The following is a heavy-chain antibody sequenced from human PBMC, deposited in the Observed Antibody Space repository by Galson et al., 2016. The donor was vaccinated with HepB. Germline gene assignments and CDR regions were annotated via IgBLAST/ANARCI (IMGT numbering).Heavy chain of an antibody. V-gene: IGHV3-11*05. J-gene: IGHJ4*02. CDR2: ISGSGTYT. Sequence: SLRLSCAASGFTFSDYYMNWIRQAPGKGLEWVSYISGSGTYTNYADSVKGRFTISRDNAKNSLYLQMNSLRAEDTAVYYCARGVARTRYFDYWGQGTLVTVSS. D-gene: IGHD1-1*01. CDR3: ARGVARTRYFDY. CDR1: GFTFSDYY.